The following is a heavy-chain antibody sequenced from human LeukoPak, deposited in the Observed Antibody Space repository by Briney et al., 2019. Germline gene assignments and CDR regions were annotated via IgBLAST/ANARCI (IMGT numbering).Heavy chain of an antibody. CDR3: AREEGLGDFWSGHYNGMDV. D-gene: IGHD3-3*01. Sequence: GGSLRLSCAASGFTFSSYWMSWVRQAPGKGLEWVANIKQDGSEKYYVDSVKGRFTISRDNAKNTLYLQMNSLRAEDTAVYYCAREEGLGDFWSGHYNGMDVWGQGTTVTVSS. V-gene: IGHV3-7*01. CDR2: IKQDGSEK. J-gene: IGHJ6*02. CDR1: GFTFSSYW.